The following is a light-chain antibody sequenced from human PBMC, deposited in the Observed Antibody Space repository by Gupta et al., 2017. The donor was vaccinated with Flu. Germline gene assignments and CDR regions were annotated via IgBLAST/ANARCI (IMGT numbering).Light chain of an antibody. J-gene: IGKJ4*02. V-gene: IGKV1-12*01. CDR1: HDISFW. Sequence: PASVSASVGDRVTITCRASHDISFWLAWYQQKPGKAPKLLICSASHLQKEVPSRFSGGGSGTDCTLTISSLQPEDFASYYCKQADSFPRTFGRGTRVEVK. CDR3: KQADSFPRT. CDR2: SAS.